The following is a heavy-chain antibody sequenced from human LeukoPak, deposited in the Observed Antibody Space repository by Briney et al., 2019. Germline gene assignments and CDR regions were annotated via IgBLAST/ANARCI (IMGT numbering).Heavy chain of an antibody. CDR1: GGSFRGYY. CDR2: INHSGST. J-gene: IGHJ4*02. Sequence: SETLSLTCAVYGGSFRGYYWSWIRQPPGKGLEWIGEINHSGSTNYNASPKSRVTISVDTSKNQFSLKLSSVTAADTAVYYCARDDGDSPQYYWGQGTLVTVSS. V-gene: IGHV4-34*01. D-gene: IGHD4-17*01. CDR3: ARDDGDSPQYY.